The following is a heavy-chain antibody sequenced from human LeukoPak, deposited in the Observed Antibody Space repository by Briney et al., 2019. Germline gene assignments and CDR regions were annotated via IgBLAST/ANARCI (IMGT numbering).Heavy chain of an antibody. CDR2: ISGSGGST. Sequence: GGSLRLSCAASGFTFSSYAMSWVRQAPGKGLEWVSAISGSGGSTYYADSVKGRFTISRGNSKNTLYLQMNSLRAEDTAVYYCAKDLVGCSGGSCPDYYYYYGMDVWGQGTTVTVSS. V-gene: IGHV3-23*01. CDR3: AKDLVGCSGGSCPDYYYYYGMDV. D-gene: IGHD2-15*01. J-gene: IGHJ6*02. CDR1: GFTFSSYA.